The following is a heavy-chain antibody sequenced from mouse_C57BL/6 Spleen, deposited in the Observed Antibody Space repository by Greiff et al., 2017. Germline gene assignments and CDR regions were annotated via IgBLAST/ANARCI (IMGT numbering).Heavy chain of an antibody. CDR2: ISSGSSTI. D-gene: IGHD2-3*01. Sequence: EVNVVESGGGLVKPGGSLKLSCAASGFTFSDYGMHWVRQAPEKGLEWVAYISSGSSTIYYADTVKGRFTISRDNAKNTLFLQMTSLRPEDTAMYYCARSIYDGYYGYFDVWGTGTTVTVSS. V-gene: IGHV5-17*01. CDR1: GFTFSDYG. CDR3: ARSIYDGYYGYFDV. J-gene: IGHJ1*03.